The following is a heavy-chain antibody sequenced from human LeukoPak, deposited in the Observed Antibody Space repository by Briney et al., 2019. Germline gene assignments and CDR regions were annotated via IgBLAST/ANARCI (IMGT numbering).Heavy chain of an antibody. CDR3: ARSPGGMHV. CDR1: GYSISSGYY. V-gene: IGHV4-38-2*01. CDR2: IYHSGST. Sequence: SETLSLTCAVSGYSISSGYYWGWIRQPPGKGLEWIGSIYHSGSTYYNPSLKSRVTISVDTSKNQFSLKLSSVTAADTAVYYCARSPGGMHVWGKGTTVTVSS. J-gene: IGHJ6*04.